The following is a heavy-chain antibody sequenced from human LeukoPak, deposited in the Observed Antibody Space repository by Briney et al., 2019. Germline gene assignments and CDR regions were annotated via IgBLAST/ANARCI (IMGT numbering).Heavy chain of an antibody. Sequence: PSETLSLTCTVSGGSINSYYWSWIWQPPGKGLEWIGEINHSGSTNYNPSLKSRVTISVDTSKNQFSLKLSSVTAADTAVYYCARALQDCSSTSCYGWNWFDPWGQGTLVTVSS. V-gene: IGHV4-34*01. D-gene: IGHD2-2*01. CDR3: ARALQDCSSTSCYGWNWFDP. CDR2: INHSGST. CDR1: GGSINSYY. J-gene: IGHJ5*02.